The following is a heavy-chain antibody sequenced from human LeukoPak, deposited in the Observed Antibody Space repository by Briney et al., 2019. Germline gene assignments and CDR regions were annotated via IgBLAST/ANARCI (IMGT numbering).Heavy chain of an antibody. Sequence: GGSLRLSCAASGFTFSSYWMHWGRQAPGNGLVCVSGINSVASSTSNAHSVKGRLTISRDNPKNTLSLHRNSPRAEDTAVIYCPRELDGDYVLVEWGEGTLVTVSS. J-gene: IGHJ4*02. CDR3: PRELDGDYVLVE. CDR2: INSVASST. D-gene: IGHD4-17*01. V-gene: IGHV3-74*01. CDR1: GFTFSSYW.